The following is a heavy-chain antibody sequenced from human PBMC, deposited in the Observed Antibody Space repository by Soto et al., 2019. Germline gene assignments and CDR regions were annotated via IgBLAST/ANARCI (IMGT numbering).Heavy chain of an antibody. CDR3: AKAGGGYSYGPQYYYFDY. CDR1: GFTFSSYA. V-gene: IGHV3-23*01. Sequence: GGSLRLSCAASGFTFSSYAMSWVRQDPGKGLAWVSAISGSGGSTYYADSVKGRFTISRDNSKNTLYLQMNSLRAEDTAVYYCAKAGGGYSYGPQYYYFDYWGQGTLVTVSS. CDR2: ISGSGGST. D-gene: IGHD5-18*01. J-gene: IGHJ4*02.